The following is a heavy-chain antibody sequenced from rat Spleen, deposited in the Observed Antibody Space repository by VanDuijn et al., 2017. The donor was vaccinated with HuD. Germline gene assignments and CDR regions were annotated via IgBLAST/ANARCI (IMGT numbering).Heavy chain of an antibody. CDR3: ARDNDYYFDY. CDR1: GFTFSNYG. Sequence: EVQLVESGGDLVQPGRSLKLSCVASGFTFSNYGLHWIRQAPGKGLEWVSSINTDGGSTYYPDSVKGRFTISRDNAENTVYLQMNSLRSEDTATYYCARDNDYYFDYWGQGVMVTVSS. V-gene: IGHV5-58*01. J-gene: IGHJ2*01. CDR2: INTDGGST.